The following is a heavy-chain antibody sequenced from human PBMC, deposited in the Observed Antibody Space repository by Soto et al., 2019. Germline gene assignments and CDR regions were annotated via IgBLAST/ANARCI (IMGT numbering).Heavy chain of an antibody. CDR1: GYTYTSSD. J-gene: IGHJ5*01. CDR3: ARAPYCSNGVSLNWFSP. Sequence: AAVKASCKASGYTYTSSDMHWVRQAPGQGLEWMGWINPNSGGTNYAQKFQGWVTMTRDTSISTAYMELSRLRSDDTAVYYCARAPYCSNGVSLNWFSPSSQGTFVLVSS. CDR2: INPNSGGT. V-gene: IGHV1-2*04. D-gene: IGHD2-8*01.